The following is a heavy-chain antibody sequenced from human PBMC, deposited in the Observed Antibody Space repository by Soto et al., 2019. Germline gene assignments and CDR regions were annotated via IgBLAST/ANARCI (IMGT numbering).Heavy chain of an antibody. CDR1: GFTFSSYG. Sequence: ESGGGVVQPGRSLRLSCAASGFTFSSYGMHWVRQAPGKGLEWVAVISYDGSNKYYADSVKGRFTISRDNSKNTLYLQMNSLRAEDTAVYYCAKDENDFWSGYDYWGQGTLVTVSS. CDR2: ISYDGSNK. D-gene: IGHD3-3*01. J-gene: IGHJ4*02. CDR3: AKDENDFWSGYDY. V-gene: IGHV3-30*18.